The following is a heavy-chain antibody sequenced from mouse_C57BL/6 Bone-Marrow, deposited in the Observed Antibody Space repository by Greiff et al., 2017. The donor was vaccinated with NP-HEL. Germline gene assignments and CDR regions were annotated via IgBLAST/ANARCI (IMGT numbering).Heavy chain of an antibody. Sequence: EVKVVESGGGLVKPGGSLKLSCAASGFTFSSYAMSWVRQTPEKRLEWVATISDGGSYTYYPDNVKGRFTISRDNAKNNLYLQMSHLKSEDTAMYYCARDEGIYYDYDVPAYWGQGTLVTVSA. CDR1: GFTFSSYA. D-gene: IGHD2-4*01. CDR2: ISDGGSYT. V-gene: IGHV5-4*01. CDR3: ARDEGIYYDYDVPAY. J-gene: IGHJ3*01.